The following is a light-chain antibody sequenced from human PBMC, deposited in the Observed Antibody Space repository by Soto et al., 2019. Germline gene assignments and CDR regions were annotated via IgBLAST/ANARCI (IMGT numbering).Light chain of an antibody. J-gene: IGLJ2*01. CDR2: DDG. CDR1: DIGTKS. V-gene: IGLV3-21*02. CDR3: QVWDSRSDHWI. Sequence: SYVLTQPPSVSVAPGQTARITCGGDDIGTKSVHWYQQKPGQAPVLVVYDDGDRPSRIPERFSDSNSGNTATLTISRVEAGDEADYYCQVWDSRSDHWIFGGGTKVTVL.